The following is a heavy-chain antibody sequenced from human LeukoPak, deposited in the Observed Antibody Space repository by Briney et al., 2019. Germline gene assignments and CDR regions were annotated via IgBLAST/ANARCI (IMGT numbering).Heavy chain of an antibody. Sequence: SETLSLTCTVSGGSISRYYWSWIRQPPAKGLEWIGYIYDIVSTNYNPSLTSRVTISVDTSKNQFSLKLGSVTAADTAVYYCARDLYGSGNYHFDYWGQGTLVTVSS. CDR2: IYDIVST. CDR1: GGSISRYY. D-gene: IGHD3-10*01. J-gene: IGHJ4*02. CDR3: ARDLYGSGNYHFDY. V-gene: IGHV4-59*01.